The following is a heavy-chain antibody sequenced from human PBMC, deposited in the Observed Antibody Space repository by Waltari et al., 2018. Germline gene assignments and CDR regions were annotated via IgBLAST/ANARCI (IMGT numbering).Heavy chain of an antibody. Sequence: QVQLQESGPGLVKPSETLSLTCTVSGGSISSYYWSWIRQPPGKGLEWIGYIYYSGSTNYNPSPKSRVTISVDTSKNQFSRKLSSVTAADTAVYYCARALKRGGYSSSWGQDAFDIWGQGTMVTVSS. CDR1: GGSISSYY. J-gene: IGHJ3*02. V-gene: IGHV4-59*01. CDR3: ARALKRGGYSSSWGQDAFDI. CDR2: IYYSGST. D-gene: IGHD6-13*01.